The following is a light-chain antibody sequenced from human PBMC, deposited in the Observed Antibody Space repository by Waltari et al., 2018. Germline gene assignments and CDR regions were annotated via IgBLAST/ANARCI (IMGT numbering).Light chain of an antibody. V-gene: IGLV2-8*01. J-gene: IGLJ2*01. CDR3: GSYADSSTFL. CDR1: SGDVGTYDY. Sequence: QSALTQPPSASGSPGQSVTISCTGTSGDVGTYDYVSWYQQYPGNTPRVLIYEGTTRPPGVPGRFSGSKSGNTASLTVSGLQAEDEASYYCGSYADSSTFLFGGGTKLTVL. CDR2: EGT.